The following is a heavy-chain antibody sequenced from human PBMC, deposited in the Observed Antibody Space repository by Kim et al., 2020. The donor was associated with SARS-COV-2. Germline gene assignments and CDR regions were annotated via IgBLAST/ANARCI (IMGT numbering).Heavy chain of an antibody. CDR3: ARGRYCSGGTCLFDY. CDR1: GYTFTTFG. V-gene: IGHV7-4-1*02. Sequence: ASVKVSCTASGYTFTTFGVNWVRQAPGQGLEWMGWINTDTGNPTYAQGFTGRLVFSLDTSVNTAYLQINSLKADDTAVYYCARGRYCSGGTCLFDYWGQGTLVTVSS. CDR2: INTDTGNP. D-gene: IGHD2-15*01. J-gene: IGHJ4*02.